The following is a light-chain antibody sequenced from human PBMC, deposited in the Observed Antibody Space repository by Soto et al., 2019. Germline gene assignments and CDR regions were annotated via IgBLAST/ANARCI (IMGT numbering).Light chain of an antibody. V-gene: IGLV1-47*02. Sequence: QSVLTQPPSASSTPGQTVTISCSGSTSNIGTFYVYWYQHLPETAPKLLIYLGDQRASGVSDRFSGSKSGTSASLAINGLRSDDEADYYCAAWDDNLNAYVFGSGTKLTVL. J-gene: IGLJ1*01. CDR1: TSNIGTFY. CDR2: LGD. CDR3: AAWDDNLNAYV.